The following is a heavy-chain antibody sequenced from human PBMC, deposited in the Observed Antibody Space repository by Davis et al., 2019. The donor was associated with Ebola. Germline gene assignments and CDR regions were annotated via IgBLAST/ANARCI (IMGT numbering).Heavy chain of an antibody. CDR3: ARGDFRGNERDY. CDR2: IYYSGST. J-gene: IGHJ4*02. D-gene: IGHD4-23*01. Sequence: MPSETLSLTCAVYGGSFSGYYWSWIRQPPGKGLEWIGYIYYSGSTNYNPSLKSRVTISVDTSKNQFSLRLNSVAAADTAVYYCARGDFRGNERDYWGQGTLVTVSS. CDR1: GGSFSGYY. V-gene: IGHV4-59*12.